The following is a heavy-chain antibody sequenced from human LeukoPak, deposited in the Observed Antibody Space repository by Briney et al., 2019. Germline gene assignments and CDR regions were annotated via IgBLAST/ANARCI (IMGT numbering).Heavy chain of an antibody. CDR3: ARAPRKFRGIIVTPLYYFDY. CDR1: GFAFTNYA. Sequence: GGSLRLSCATSGFAFTNYAMTWVRQAPGKGLEWVSTISGSAENTYYADSVKGRFTISRDNSKNTLYLQMNSLRAEDTAIYYCARAPRKFRGIIVTPLYYFDYWGQGALVTVSS. D-gene: IGHD3-10*01. V-gene: IGHV3-23*01. J-gene: IGHJ4*02. CDR2: ISGSAENT.